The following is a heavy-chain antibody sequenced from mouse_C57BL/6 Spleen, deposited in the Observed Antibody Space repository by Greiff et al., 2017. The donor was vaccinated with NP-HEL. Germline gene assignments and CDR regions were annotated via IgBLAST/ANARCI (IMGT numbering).Heavy chain of an antibody. CDR3: ARDGSYAMDY. D-gene: IGHD1-1*02. Sequence: QVQLQQSGAELVKPGASVKLSCKASGYTFTSYWMHWVKQRPGQGLEWIGMIHPNSGSTNYNEKFKSKATLTVDKSSSTAYMQLSSLTSEDSAVYYCARDGSYAMDYWGQGTSVTVSS. V-gene: IGHV1-64*01. J-gene: IGHJ4*01. CDR2: IHPNSGST. CDR1: GYTFTSYW.